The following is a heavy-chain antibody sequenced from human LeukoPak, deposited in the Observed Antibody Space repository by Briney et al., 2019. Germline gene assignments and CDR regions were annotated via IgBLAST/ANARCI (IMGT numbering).Heavy chain of an antibody. J-gene: IGHJ3*02. CDR1: GGSFSGYY. CDR2: IYHSGST. V-gene: IGHV4-34*01. CDR3: ARGYNFDI. Sequence: SETLSLTCAVYGGSFSGYYWSWIRQPPGKGLEWIGEIYHSGSTNYNPSLKSRVTISVDKSKNQFSLKLSSVTAADTAVYYCARGYNFDIWGQGTMVTVSS. D-gene: IGHD1-1*01.